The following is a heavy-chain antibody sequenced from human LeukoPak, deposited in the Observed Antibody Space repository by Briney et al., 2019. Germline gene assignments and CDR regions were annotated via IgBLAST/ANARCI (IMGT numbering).Heavy chain of an antibody. CDR1: GYTFTGYY. D-gene: IGHD3-22*01. V-gene: IGHV1-2*02. Sequence: ASVKVSCKTSGYTFTGYYIHWVRQAPGQGLEWMGWINPNSGGTNYAQKFQGRVTVTRDTSISTAYMELSSLRSEDTAVYYCARVHHDSSGAPLDYWGQGTLVTVSS. CDR2: INPNSGGT. J-gene: IGHJ4*02. CDR3: ARVHHDSSGAPLDY.